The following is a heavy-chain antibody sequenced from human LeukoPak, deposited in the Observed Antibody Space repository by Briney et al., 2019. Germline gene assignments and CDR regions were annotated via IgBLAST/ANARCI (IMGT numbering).Heavy chain of an antibody. Sequence: SETLSLTCTVSGDSVSNGNYYWSWLRQPPGKGLEWIGYIYYSGSTNYNPSLKSRVTISVDTSKNQFSLKLSSVTAADTAVYYCARVVDTAMDPPYFDYWGQGTLVTVSS. CDR2: IYYSGST. CDR3: ARVVDTAMDPPYFDY. CDR1: GDSVSNGNYY. V-gene: IGHV4-61*01. D-gene: IGHD5-18*01. J-gene: IGHJ4*02.